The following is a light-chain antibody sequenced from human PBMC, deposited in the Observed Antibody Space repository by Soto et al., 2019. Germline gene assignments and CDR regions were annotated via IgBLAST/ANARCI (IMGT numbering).Light chain of an antibody. CDR1: QTVGNS. CDR2: SAS. CDR3: QQYNHWPPIT. V-gene: IGKV3-15*01. J-gene: IGKJ5*01. Sequence: ETVLTQSPDTLSVSPGDRSTLSFSSSQTVGNSLAWYQQKPGQAPSLLLHSASTRATGVPVRFSGSGFGTEFTLTISSLQSEDSAIYYCQQYNHWPPITFGPGTRL.